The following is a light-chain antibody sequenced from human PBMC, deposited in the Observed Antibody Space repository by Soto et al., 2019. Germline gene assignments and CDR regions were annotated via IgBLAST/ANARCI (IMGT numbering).Light chain of an antibody. CDR1: TSDVGSDNR. V-gene: IGLV2-23*01. Sequence: QSVLTQPGSVSGSPGQSITISCTGTTSDVGSDNRVSWYQQYAGKAPRLMIYEDVKRPSGVFNRFSGSKSGNTASLTISGLESEDEADYYCCSTAAGGTWLFGGGTKVTVL. J-gene: IGLJ3*02. CDR3: CSTAAGGTWL. CDR2: EDV.